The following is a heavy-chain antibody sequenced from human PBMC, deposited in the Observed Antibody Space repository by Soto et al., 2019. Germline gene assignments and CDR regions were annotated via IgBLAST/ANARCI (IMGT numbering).Heavy chain of an antibody. J-gene: IGHJ5*02. D-gene: IGHD5-18*01. CDR3: AREGISGSSSGYGSTANWCDP. CDR2: INPNSGGT. Sequence: QVQLVQSGAEVKKPGASVKVSCKASGYTFTGYYMHWVRQAPGQGLEWMGWINPNSGGTNYAQKFQGWVTMTRDTAISTAYRELRRLSSDDPAVYDCAREGISGSSSGYGSTANWCDPWGQGTLVTVSS. V-gene: IGHV1-2*04. CDR1: GYTFTGYY.